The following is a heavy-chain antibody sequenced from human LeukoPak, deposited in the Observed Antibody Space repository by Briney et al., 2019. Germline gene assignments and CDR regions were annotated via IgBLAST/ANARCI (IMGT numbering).Heavy chain of an antibody. D-gene: IGHD3-10*01. J-gene: IGHJ3*02. Sequence: SETLSLTCTVSGYSISSGYCWGWIRQPPGKGLEWIGSIYHSGSTYYNPSLKSRVTISVDTTKNQFSLKLSSVTAADTAVYYCARATYYFGVDIWGQGTMVTVSS. CDR3: ARATYYFGVDI. CDR2: IYHSGST. CDR1: GYSISSGYC. V-gene: IGHV4-38-2*02.